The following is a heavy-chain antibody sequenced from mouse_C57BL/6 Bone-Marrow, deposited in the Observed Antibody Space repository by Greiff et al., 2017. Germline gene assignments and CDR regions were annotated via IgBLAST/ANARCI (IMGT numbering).Heavy chain of an antibody. J-gene: IGHJ4*01. V-gene: IGHV1-54*01. D-gene: IGHD1-2*01. CDR2: INPGSGGT. Sequence: QVHVKQSGAELVRPGTSVKVSCKASGYAFTNYLIEWVKQRPGQGLEWIGVINPGSGGTNYNEKFKGKATLTADKSSSTAYMQLSSLTSEDSAVYFCARYGWAYYAMDYWGQGTSVTVSA. CDR3: ARYGWAYYAMDY. CDR1: GYAFTNYL.